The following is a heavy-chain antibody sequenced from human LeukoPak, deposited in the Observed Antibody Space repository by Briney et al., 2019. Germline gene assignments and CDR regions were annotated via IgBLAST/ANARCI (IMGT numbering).Heavy chain of an antibody. CDR3: ARDSSYDFWSGYPPGWFDP. CDR1: GGSISSSSYY. J-gene: IGHJ5*02. V-gene: IGHV4-39*07. CDR2: IYYSGST. D-gene: IGHD3-3*01. Sequence: SETLSLTCTVSGGSISSSSYYWGWIRQPPGKGLEWIGSIYYSGSTYYNPSLESRVTISVDTSKNQFSLKLSSVTAADTAVYYCARDSSYDFWSGYPPGWFDPWGQGTLVTVSS.